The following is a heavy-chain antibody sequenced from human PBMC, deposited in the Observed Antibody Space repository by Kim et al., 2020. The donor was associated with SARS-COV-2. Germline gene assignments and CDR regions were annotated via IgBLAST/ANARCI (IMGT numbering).Heavy chain of an antibody. Sequence: GGSLRLSCAASGFTFSSYAMSWVRQAPGKGLEWVSAISGSGGSTYYADSVKGRFTISRDNSKNTLYLQMNSLRAEDTAVYYCAKDIVVVPAAIGFDYWGQGTLVTVSS. V-gene: IGHV3-23*01. CDR1: GFTFSSYA. CDR3: AKDIVVVPAAIGFDY. CDR2: ISGSGGST. D-gene: IGHD2-2*02. J-gene: IGHJ4*02.